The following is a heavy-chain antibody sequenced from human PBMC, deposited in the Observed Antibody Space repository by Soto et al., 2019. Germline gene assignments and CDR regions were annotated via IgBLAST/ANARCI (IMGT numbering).Heavy chain of an antibody. Sequence: SVKVSCKASGGTFSSYAISWVRQAPGQGLEWMGGIIPIFGTANYAQKFQGRVTITADESTSTAYMELSSLRSEDTAVYYCARGPDIAMVPAEDYYYYGMDVWGQGTTVTVSS. D-gene: IGHD5-18*01. J-gene: IGHJ6*02. V-gene: IGHV1-69*13. CDR2: IIPIFGTA. CDR3: ARGPDIAMVPAEDYYYYGMDV. CDR1: GGTFSSYA.